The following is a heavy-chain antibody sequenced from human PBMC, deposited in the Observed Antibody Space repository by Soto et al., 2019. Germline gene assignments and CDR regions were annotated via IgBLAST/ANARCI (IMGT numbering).Heavy chain of an antibody. J-gene: IGHJ4*02. Sequence: ASVKVSCKASGYTFTGYYMHWVRQAPGQGLEWLGWINPNSGGTNYAQKFQGKVTMTRDTSISTAYMELSRLRSDDTAVYYCARVYSSGWYYVYWGQGTLVTVSS. CDR3: ARVYSSGWYYVY. D-gene: IGHD6-19*01. CDR1: GYTFTGYY. V-gene: IGHV1-2*02. CDR2: INPNSGGT.